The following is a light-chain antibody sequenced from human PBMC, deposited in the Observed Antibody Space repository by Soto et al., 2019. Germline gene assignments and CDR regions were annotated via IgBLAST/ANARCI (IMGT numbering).Light chain of an antibody. CDR1: SSDVGAYNH. V-gene: IGLV2-8*01. Sequence: QSALTQPPSASGSPGQSVTISCTGTSSDVGAYNHVSWYQHHPGKAPKLMIYEVTRRPSGVPGRFSGSKSGNTASLTVSGLQAEDEAAYYCSSYAGSSNFVVFGGGTKLTVL. CDR3: SSYAGSSNFVV. CDR2: EVT. J-gene: IGLJ2*01.